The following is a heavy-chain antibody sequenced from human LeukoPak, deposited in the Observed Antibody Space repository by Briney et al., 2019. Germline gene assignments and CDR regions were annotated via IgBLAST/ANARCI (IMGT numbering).Heavy chain of an antibody. J-gene: IGHJ3*02. CDR1: GFTFSSYG. CDR3: ARDGPFRGGSSWLKHAFDI. D-gene: IGHD6-13*01. Sequence: GGSLRLSCAASGFTFSSYGMHWVRQAPGKGLEWVAVIWYDGSNKYYADSVKCRFTISRDNSKNTLYLQMNSLRAEDTAVYYCARDGPFRGGSSWLKHAFDIWGQGTMVTVSS. CDR2: IWYDGSNK. V-gene: IGHV3-33*01.